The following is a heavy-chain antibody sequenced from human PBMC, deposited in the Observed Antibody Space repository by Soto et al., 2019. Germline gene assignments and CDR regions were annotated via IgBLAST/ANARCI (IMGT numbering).Heavy chain of an antibody. V-gene: IGHV4-31*11. CDR1: GGSISSGGFY. CDR3: ARVGCSGGSCYGGFDP. J-gene: IGHJ5*02. D-gene: IGHD2-15*01. Sequence: PSGTLSLTCAVSGGSISSGGFYWSWIRQYPGKGQEWIAYVSYSGSAHYNTSLRSRVTISVDTSKNQVSLTLTSVTAADTALYYCARVGCSGGSCYGGFDPWGQGTLVTVSS. CDR2: VSYSGSA.